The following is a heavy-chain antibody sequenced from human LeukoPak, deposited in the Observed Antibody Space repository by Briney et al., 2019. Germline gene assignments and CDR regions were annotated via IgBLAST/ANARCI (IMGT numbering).Heavy chain of an antibody. V-gene: IGHV4-39*01. CDR1: GGSISRGDNH. CDR2: LVYGGRT. J-gene: IGHJ5*02. D-gene: IGHD2-21*02. Sequence: SETLSLTCTVSGGSISRGDNHWGWIRQPPGKGLEWIGSLVYGGRTYYSPSLRRRVTMSVDTSKNQFSLKLNSATAADTAIYYCARHTLVTAISTYNWFDPWGQGTLVTVSS. CDR3: ARHTLVTAISTYNWFDP.